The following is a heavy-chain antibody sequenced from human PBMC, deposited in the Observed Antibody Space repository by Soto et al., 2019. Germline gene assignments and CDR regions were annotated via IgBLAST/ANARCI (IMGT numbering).Heavy chain of an antibody. J-gene: IGHJ5*02. CDR3: ARGGIAAAARVGP. D-gene: IGHD6-13*01. CDR2: IWYDGSNK. V-gene: IGHV3-33*01. Sequence: PLRLSYAASGFTFSSYGMHCVRQAPGKGLEWVAVIWYDGSNKYYADSVKGRFTISRDNSKNTLYLQMNSLRAEDTAVYYWARGGIAAAARVGPWGQAILVTAS. CDR1: GFTFSSYG.